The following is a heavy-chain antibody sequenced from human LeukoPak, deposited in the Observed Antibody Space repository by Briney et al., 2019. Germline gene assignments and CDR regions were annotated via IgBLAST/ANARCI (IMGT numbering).Heavy chain of an antibody. CDR1: GYTLTELS. CDR2: FDPEDGET. J-gene: IGHJ5*02. Sequence: GASVKVSCKVSGYTLTELSMHWVRQAPGKGLEWMGGFDPEDGETIYAQKFQGRVTMTTDTSTSTAYMELRSLRSDDTAVYYCALLWFGELLSGDPWGQGTLVTVSS. D-gene: IGHD3-10*01. V-gene: IGHV1-24*01. CDR3: ALLWFGELLSGDP.